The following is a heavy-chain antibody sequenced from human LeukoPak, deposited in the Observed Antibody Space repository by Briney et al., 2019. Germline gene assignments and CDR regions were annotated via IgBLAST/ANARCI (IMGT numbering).Heavy chain of an antibody. D-gene: IGHD4-17*01. CDR2: VNHSGYT. CDR3: ARTTTGHDF. V-gene: IGHV4-34*01. CDR1: GTSFSSYY. J-gene: IGHJ4*02. Sequence: SETLSLTCAVSGTSFSSYYWSWIRQHPGKGLEWIGEVNHSGYTNDNPSLKSRVTISVDTSKNQFSLRLRSVTAADTAVYFCARTTTGHDFWGQGTLVTVSS.